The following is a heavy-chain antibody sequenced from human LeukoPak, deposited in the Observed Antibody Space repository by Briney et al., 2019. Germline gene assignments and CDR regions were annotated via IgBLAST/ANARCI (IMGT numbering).Heavy chain of an antibody. CDR1: GDSVSSNSAA. CDR2: TYYRSKWYR. V-gene: IGHV6-1*01. J-gene: IGHJ6*02. CDR3: ARRGPAGSASSGMDV. Sequence: SQTLSLTCAISGDSVSSNSAAWNWIRQSPSRGLEWVGRTYYRSKWYRDYALSVKSRITINPDTSKNQLSLQLNSMTPEDTAVYYCARRGPAGSASSGMDVWGQGTTVTVSS. D-gene: IGHD6-6*01.